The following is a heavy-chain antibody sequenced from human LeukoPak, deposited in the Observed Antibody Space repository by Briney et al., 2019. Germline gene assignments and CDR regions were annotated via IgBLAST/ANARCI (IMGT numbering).Heavy chain of an antibody. J-gene: IGHJ3*01. CDR1: GFTFSISA. CDR2: INYSGSNA. D-gene: IGHD1-7*01. CDR3: ARDIELST. V-gene: IGHV3-23*01. Sequence: PGGSLRLSCAASGFTFSISAMTWVRQAPGKGLEWVAIINYSGSNAYYADSVRGRFTISRDSSKSMLYLQMDSLRAEDTAIYYCARDIELSTWGQGTMVSV.